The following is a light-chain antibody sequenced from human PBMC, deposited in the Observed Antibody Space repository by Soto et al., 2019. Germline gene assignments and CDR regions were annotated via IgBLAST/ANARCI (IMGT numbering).Light chain of an antibody. Sequence: QSVLTQPPSASGTPGQRVTISCSGSSSNIGSNTVNWYQQLPGTAPKLLIYSNNQRPSGVPDRFSGSKSGTSASLAISGLQSEDEADYYCAAWDDSLNGRVFGTETKLTVL. CDR3: AAWDDSLNGRV. CDR2: SNN. V-gene: IGLV1-44*01. CDR1: SSNIGSNT. J-gene: IGLJ1*01.